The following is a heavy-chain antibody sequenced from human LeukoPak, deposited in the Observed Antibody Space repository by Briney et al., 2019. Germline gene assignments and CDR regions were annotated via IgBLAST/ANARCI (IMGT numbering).Heavy chain of an antibody. D-gene: IGHD6-6*01. CDR3: ARGARGSFDY. Sequence: SETLSLTCTVFGGSISSYYWSWIRQPPGKGLEWIGYIYYSGSTNYNPSLKSRVTISVDTSKNQFSLKLSSVTAADTAVYYCARGARGSFDYWGQGTLVTVSS. CDR2: IYYSGST. V-gene: IGHV4-59*01. CDR1: GGSISSYY. J-gene: IGHJ4*02.